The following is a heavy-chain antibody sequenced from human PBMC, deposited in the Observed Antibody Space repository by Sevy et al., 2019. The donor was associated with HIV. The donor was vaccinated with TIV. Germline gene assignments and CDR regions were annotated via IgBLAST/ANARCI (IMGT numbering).Heavy chain of an antibody. CDR2: YSGST. V-gene: IGHV4-59*01. J-gene: IGHJ4*02. D-gene: IGHD5-18*01. Sequence: SETLSLTCSVSGGSISSYYWSWIRQPPGKGLEWIDYSGSTSYNSFLKSRVTISVDRSKNQFSLKLRSVTAADTAIYYCARVRYTYGFPIFFDYWGQGILVTVSS. CDR1: GGSISSYY. CDR3: ARVRYTYGFPIFFDY.